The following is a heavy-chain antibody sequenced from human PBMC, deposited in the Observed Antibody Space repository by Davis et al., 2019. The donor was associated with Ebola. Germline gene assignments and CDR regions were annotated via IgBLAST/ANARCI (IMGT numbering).Heavy chain of an antibody. V-gene: IGHV4-31*03. J-gene: IGHJ4*02. CDR2: IYYSGST. CDR3: ARGDPYYGSASSYYPYHFDY. D-gene: IGHD3-10*01. CDR1: GGSISSGGYY. Sequence: SETLSLTCTVSGGSISSGGYYWSWIRQHPGKGLEWIGYIYYSGSTYYNPSLKSRVTISVDTSKNQFSLKLSSVTAADTAVYYCARGDPYYGSASSYYPYHFDYWGQGTLVTVSS.